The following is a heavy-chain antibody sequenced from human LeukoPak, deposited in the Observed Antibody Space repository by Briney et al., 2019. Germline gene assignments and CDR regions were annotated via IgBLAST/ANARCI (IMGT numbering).Heavy chain of an antibody. J-gene: IGHJ4*02. CDR2: IYYSGST. D-gene: IGHD5-24*01. Sequence: PSQTLSLTCTVSGGSISSGGYYWSWIRQHPGKGLEWIGYIYYSGSTYYNPSLRSRVTISVDTSKNQFSLKLSSVTAADTAVYYCARVRLATIAFDYWGQGTLVTVSS. CDR1: GGSISSGGYY. V-gene: IGHV4-31*03. CDR3: ARVRLATIAFDY.